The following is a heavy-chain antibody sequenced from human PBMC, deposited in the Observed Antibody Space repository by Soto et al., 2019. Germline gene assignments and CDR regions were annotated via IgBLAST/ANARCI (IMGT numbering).Heavy chain of an antibody. V-gene: IGHV3-23*01. J-gene: IGHJ4*02. D-gene: IGHD2-2*01. CDR2: VSGSGSRT. Sequence: GGSLRLSCAASGFTFSSHAMSWVRQAPGKGLEWVSAVSGSGSRTYHADSVKGRFTTSRDNSKNTLFLQMNSLRAEDTAVYYCAKDAGDCSSTSCYPALDYWGQGTLVTVSS. CDR1: GFTFSSHA. CDR3: AKDAGDCSSTSCYPALDY.